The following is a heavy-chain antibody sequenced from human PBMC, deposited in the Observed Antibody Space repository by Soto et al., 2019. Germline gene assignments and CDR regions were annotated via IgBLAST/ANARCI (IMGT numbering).Heavy chain of an antibody. J-gene: IGHJ4*02. CDR2: ISYDGSNQ. CDR1: GFTFSSYA. Sequence: PGGSLRLSCAASGFTFSSYAMHWVRQAPDKGLEWVALISYDGSNQYYADSVKGRFTISRDNSKNTLFLQMNSLRADDTAVYYCAKDQASGQGSFDSWGQGTLVTVSS. CDR3: AKDQASGQGSFDS. V-gene: IGHV3-30*18.